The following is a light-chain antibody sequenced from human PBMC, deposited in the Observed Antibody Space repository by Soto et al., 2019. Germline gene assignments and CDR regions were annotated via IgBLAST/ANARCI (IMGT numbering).Light chain of an antibody. CDR1: QSISSY. CDR3: QQYNNWPPRT. Sequence: DIQMTQSPSTLSASVGDRVTITCRASQSISSYLNWYQQKVGKAPKLLIYAASSLQSGVPSRFSGSGSGTEFTLTISSLQSEDSAVYYCQQYNNWPPRTFGQGTKVDIK. CDR2: AAS. J-gene: IGKJ1*01. V-gene: IGKV1-39*01.